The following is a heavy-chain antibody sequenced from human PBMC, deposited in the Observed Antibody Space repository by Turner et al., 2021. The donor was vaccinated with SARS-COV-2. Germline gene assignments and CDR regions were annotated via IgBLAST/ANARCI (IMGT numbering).Heavy chain of an antibody. CDR3: ASTSSSSWYFDY. Sequence: EVRLVESGGGLVQPGGSLRLSCAASGFTFSIYWMSWVRKAPGKGLEWVANIKQDGSEKYYVDSVKGRFTISRDNAKNSLYLQMNSLRAEDTAVYYCASTSSSSWYFDYWGQGTLVTVSS. CDR2: IKQDGSEK. J-gene: IGHJ4*02. V-gene: IGHV3-7*01. D-gene: IGHD6-13*01. CDR1: GFTFSIYW.